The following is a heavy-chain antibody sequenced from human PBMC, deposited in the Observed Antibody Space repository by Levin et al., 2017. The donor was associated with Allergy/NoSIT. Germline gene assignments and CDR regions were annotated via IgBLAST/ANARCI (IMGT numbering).Heavy chain of an antibody. D-gene: IGHD1-26*01. CDR1: GFTFHNYA. J-gene: IGHJ4*02. Sequence: GESLKISCAASGFTFHNYAMSWVRQAPGKGLEWVSAVGASGGSTYYADSVKGRFTISRDNSKNTLYLQMNSLRAEDTAVYYCAKGSDSGSYYRPYIQYFDYWGQGTLVTVAS. CDR3: AKGSDSGSYYRPYIQYFDY. V-gene: IGHV3-23*01. CDR2: VGASGGST.